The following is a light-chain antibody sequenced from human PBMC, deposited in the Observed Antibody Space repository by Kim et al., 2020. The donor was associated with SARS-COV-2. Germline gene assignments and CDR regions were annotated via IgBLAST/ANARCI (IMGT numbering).Light chain of an antibody. Sequence: VSPEQTARITCPGDVLAKKYARWFQQKPGQATVLVIYKDSGRPSGIPERFSGSSSGTTVTLTISGAQVEDEADYYCYSAADNNLGVFGGGTQLTVL. J-gene: IGLJ2*01. CDR2: KDS. V-gene: IGLV3-27*01. CDR1: VLAKKY. CDR3: YSAADNNLGV.